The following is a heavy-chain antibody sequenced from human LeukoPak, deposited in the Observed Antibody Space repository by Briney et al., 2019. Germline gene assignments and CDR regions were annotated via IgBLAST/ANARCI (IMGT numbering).Heavy chain of an antibody. Sequence: SETLSLTCTVSGGSISSYYWSWLRQPPGKGLEWIGYIYYSGSIYYSGSTNYNPSLKSRVTISGDTSKSQFSLKLSSLTAADTAMYYCARGTGYSSGWYGPDNWGQGTLVTVSS. CDR2: IYYSGSIYYSGST. CDR3: ARGTGYSSGWYGPDN. J-gene: IGHJ4*02. V-gene: IGHV4-59*01. CDR1: GGSISSYY. D-gene: IGHD6-19*01.